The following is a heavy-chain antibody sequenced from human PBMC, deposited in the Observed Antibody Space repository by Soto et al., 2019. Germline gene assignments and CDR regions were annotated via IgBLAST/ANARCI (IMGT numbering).Heavy chain of an antibody. Sequence: PSATLSLTCAVSGGSFSGYYWSWIRQPPGKGLEWIGEFNHSGSTNYNPSLKSRVTISVDTSKNQFSLKLSSVTAADTAVYYCARVLPPAAKNGVAGYLSDYWGQGTLVTVSS. V-gene: IGHV4-34*01. J-gene: IGHJ4*02. D-gene: IGHD6-19*01. CDR3: ARVLPPAAKNGVAGYLSDY. CDR2: FNHSGST. CDR1: GGSFSGYY.